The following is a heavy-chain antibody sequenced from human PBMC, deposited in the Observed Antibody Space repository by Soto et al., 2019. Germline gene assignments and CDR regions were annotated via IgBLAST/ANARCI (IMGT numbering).Heavy chain of an antibody. J-gene: IGHJ6*02. V-gene: IGHV1-18*01. D-gene: IGHD2-21*01. CDR3: ARIAAHKGSFYYYGMDV. Sequence: GASVKVSCKASGYTFTSYGISWVRQAPGQGLEWMGWISAYSGITNYAQKVQGRVTMTRDTSTRTAYMELTSLRSDDTAVYYCARIAAHKGSFYYYGMDVWGQGTTVTVSS. CDR1: GYTFTSYG. CDR2: ISAYSGIT.